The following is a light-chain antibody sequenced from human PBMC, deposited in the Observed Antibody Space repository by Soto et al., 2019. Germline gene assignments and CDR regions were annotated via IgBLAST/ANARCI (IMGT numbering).Light chain of an antibody. CDR1: SSNIGSNT. Sequence: QLVLTQPPSASGTPGQRVTISCSGSSSNIGSNTVNWYQQLPGTAPKLLIYSNNQRPSGVPDRFSGSKSGTSASLAISGLQSEDEADYYCAAWDDSLNGPYVFGTGTQLTVL. CDR3: AAWDDSLNGPYV. J-gene: IGLJ1*01. CDR2: SNN. V-gene: IGLV1-44*01.